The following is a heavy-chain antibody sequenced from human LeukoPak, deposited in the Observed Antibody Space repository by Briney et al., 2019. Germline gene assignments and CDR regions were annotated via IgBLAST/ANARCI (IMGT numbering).Heavy chain of an antibody. CDR3: TTDRDALRY. CDR2: IKSNSEGGTA. Sequence: SGGSLRLSCAASGFTFTNAWMNWARQAPGKGLEWVGRIKSNSEGGTADYAAPVEGRFTISRHDSESTMYLQMNSLKTEDTAVYYCTTDRDALRYWGQGTPVTVSS. CDR1: GFTFTNAW. V-gene: IGHV3-15*07. D-gene: IGHD2-21*02. J-gene: IGHJ4*02.